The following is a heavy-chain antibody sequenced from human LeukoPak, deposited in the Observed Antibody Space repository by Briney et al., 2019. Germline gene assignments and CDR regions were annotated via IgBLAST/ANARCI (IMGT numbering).Heavy chain of an antibody. CDR1: GGSFSGYY. V-gene: IGHV4-34*01. Sequence: SETLSLTCAVYGGSFSGYYWSWIRQPPGKGLEWIGEINHSGSTNYNPSLKSRVTISVDTSKNQFSLKLSSVTAADTAVYYCASGSIAAAGIFDYWGQGTLVTVSS. J-gene: IGHJ4*02. CDR3: ASGSIAAAGIFDY. D-gene: IGHD6-13*01. CDR2: INHSGST.